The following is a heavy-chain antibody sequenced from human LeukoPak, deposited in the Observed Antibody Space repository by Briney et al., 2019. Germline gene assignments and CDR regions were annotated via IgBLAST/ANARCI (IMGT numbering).Heavy chain of an antibody. V-gene: IGHV1-8*01. J-gene: IGHJ4*02. CDR3: ARETAAAGYFDY. D-gene: IGHD6-13*01. CDR1: GYTFTSYD. Sequence: ASVKVSCKASGYTFTSYDINWVRQATGQGPEWMGWMNPNSGNTGYAQKFQGRVTMTRDTSTSTVYMELSSLRSEDTAVYYCARETAAAGYFDYWGQGTLVTVSS. CDR2: MNPNSGNT.